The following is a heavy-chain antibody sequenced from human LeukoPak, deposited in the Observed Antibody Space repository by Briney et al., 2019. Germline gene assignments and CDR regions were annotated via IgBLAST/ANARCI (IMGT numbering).Heavy chain of an antibody. D-gene: IGHD2-8*02. CDR3: VRGTRTGHP. V-gene: IGHV1-18*01. Sequence: ASVKVSCKASGYTFTSYGINWVRQAPGQGLEWMGWISAYNSNTHYAQKLQGRVTMTTDTSTSTAYMEVRSLRSDDTAVYYCVRGTRTGHPWGQGTLVTVSS. CDR2: ISAYNSNT. CDR1: GYTFTSYG. J-gene: IGHJ5*02.